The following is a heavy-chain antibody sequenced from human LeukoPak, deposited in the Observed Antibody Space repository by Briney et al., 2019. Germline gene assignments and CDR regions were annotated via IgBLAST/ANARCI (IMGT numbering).Heavy chain of an antibody. CDR3: ARRSSWYLRGYY. V-gene: IGHV4-38-2*02. CDR1: GYSISSGYY. Sequence: SETLSLTCTVSGYSISSGYYWGWIRQPPGKGLEWIGEINHSGSTNYNPSLKSRVTISVDTSKNQFSLKLSSVTAADTAVYYCARRSSWYLRGYYWGQGTLVTVSS. CDR2: INHSGST. J-gene: IGHJ4*02. D-gene: IGHD6-13*01.